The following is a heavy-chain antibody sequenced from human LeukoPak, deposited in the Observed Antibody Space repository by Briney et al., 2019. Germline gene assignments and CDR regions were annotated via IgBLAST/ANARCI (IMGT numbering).Heavy chain of an antibody. J-gene: IGHJ4*02. CDR1: GFTFSSYA. D-gene: IGHD3-3*01. V-gene: IGHV3-23*01. CDR2: ISGSGGST. CDR3: AKDYDFWSGSMGFDY. Sequence: PGGSLRLSCAASGFTFSSYAMSWVRQAPGKGLEWVSAISGSGGSTFYADSVKGRFTISRDNSKNTLYLQMNSLRAEDTAVYYCAKDYDFWSGSMGFDYCGQGTLVTVSS.